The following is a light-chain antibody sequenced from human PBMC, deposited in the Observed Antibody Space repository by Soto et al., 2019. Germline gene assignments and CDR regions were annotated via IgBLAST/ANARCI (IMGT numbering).Light chain of an antibody. Sequence: QSVLTQPASVSGSPGQSITISCTGTSSDVGGYNYVSWYQQHPGKAPKLLIYEVNNRPSGISNRFSGSKSGNTASLTISGLQAEDEADYYCSSYTRTSTLMFGGGTKVTVL. J-gene: IGLJ3*02. CDR1: SSDVGGYNY. V-gene: IGLV2-14*01. CDR3: SSYTRTSTLM. CDR2: EVN.